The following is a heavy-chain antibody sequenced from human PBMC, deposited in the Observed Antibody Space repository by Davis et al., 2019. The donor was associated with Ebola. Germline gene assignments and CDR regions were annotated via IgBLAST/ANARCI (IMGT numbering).Heavy chain of an antibody. CDR2: ISGTGGDT. CDR1: GFTFSHYA. CDR3: AAGGTNNFLGAN. Sequence: PGGSLRLSCAASGFTFSHYAMTWVRQAPGKGLEWVSTISGTGGDTYYADSVRGRFSISRDDSKNTLYLQMDSLRAEDTAVFYCAAGGTNNFLGANWGQGTLVTVSS. J-gene: IGHJ4*02. D-gene: IGHD2-8*01. V-gene: IGHV3-23*01.